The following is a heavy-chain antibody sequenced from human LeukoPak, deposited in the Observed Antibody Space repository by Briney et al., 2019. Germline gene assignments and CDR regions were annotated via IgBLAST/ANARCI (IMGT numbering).Heavy chain of an antibody. CDR1: GGSISSGGYY. V-gene: IGHV4-31*03. Sequence: SETLSLTCTVSGGSISSGGYYWSWIRQHPGKGLEWIGYIYYSGSTYYNPSLTRRITISVDTSKNQFSLKLSSVTAADTAVYYCANLEYSSSPGAFDIWGQGTIVSVSS. CDR2: IYYSGST. CDR3: ANLEYSSSPGAFDI. J-gene: IGHJ3*02. D-gene: IGHD6-6*01.